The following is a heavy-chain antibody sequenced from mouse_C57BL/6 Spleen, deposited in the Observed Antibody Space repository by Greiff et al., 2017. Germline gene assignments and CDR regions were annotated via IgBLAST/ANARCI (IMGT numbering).Heavy chain of an antibody. D-gene: IGHD1-1*01. CDR1: GYAFSSYW. V-gene: IGHV1-80*01. Sequence: QVHVKQSGAELVKPGASVKISCKASGYAFSSYWMNWVKQRPGKGLEWIGQIYPGDGDTNYNGKFKGKATLTAAKSSSTAYMQLSSLTSEDSAVYFCALDYGSSAYAMDYWGQGTSGTVSS. CDR2: IYPGDGDT. J-gene: IGHJ4*01. CDR3: ALDYGSSAYAMDY.